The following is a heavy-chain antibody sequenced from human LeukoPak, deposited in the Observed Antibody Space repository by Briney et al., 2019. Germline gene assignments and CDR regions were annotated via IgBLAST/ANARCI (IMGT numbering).Heavy chain of an antibody. V-gene: IGHV3-7*01. J-gene: IGHJ4*02. CDR1: GFTFSSYW. D-gene: IGHD2-8*01. CDR2: IKQDGSEK. Sequence: PGGSLRLSCAASGFTFSSYWMSWVRQAPGKGPEWVANIKQDGSEKYYVDSVKGRFTISRDNAKNTLYLQMNSLRVEDTAMYYCAIGYCTTKTCDGVGYWGQGTLVTVSS. CDR3: AIGYCTTKTCDGVGY.